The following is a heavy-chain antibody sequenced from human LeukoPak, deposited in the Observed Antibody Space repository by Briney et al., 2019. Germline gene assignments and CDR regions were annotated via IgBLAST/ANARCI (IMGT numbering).Heavy chain of an antibody. CDR1: SGSISSYY. CDR3: ARDRDRVTLVRGSKYSSYYYMDV. D-gene: IGHD3-10*01. CDR2: IYRSGST. V-gene: IGHV4-4*07. J-gene: IGHJ6*03. Sequence: SETLSLTCSVSSGSISSYYWSWIRQPAGKGLEWIGRIYRSGSTNYNPSLKSRISMSVDTSKNQFSLRLRSVTAADTAVYYCARDRDRVTLVRGSKYSSYYYMDVWGKGTTVTISS.